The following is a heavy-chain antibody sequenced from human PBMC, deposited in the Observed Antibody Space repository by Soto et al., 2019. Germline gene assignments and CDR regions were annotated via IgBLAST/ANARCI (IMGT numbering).Heavy chain of an antibody. V-gene: IGHV3-48*02. CDR1: VFTFIPYG. CDR2: ISSSGSII. Sequence: PGWSXRLSCLSSVFTFIPYGIIVFGHAPGKGLECVSYISSSGSIIYYADSVRGRFTVSRYNAKSTLYLEMDGLRDEDTAVYYCERDRSKILGVVNHIEYWGQGTLVTVSS. CDR3: ERDRSKILGVVNHIEY. D-gene: IGHD3-3*01. J-gene: IGHJ4*02.